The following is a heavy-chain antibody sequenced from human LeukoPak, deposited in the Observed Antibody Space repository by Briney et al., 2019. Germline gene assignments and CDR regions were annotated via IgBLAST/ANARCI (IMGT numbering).Heavy chain of an antibody. CDR3: ARGDDSSGYYPFDY. D-gene: IGHD3-22*01. J-gene: IGHJ4*02. CDR1: GGSFSGYY. Sequence: SETLSLTRAVYGGSFSGYYWSWIRQPPGKGLEWIGEINHSGSTNYNPSLKSRVTMSVDTSKNQFSLKLSSVTAADTAVYYCARGDDSSGYYPFDYWGQGTLVTVSS. V-gene: IGHV4-34*01. CDR2: INHSGST.